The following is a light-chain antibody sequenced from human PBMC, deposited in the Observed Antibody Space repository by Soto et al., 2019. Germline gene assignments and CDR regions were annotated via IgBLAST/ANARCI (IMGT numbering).Light chain of an antibody. Sequence: EIVLTQSPGTLSLSPGARAPLSCRASQSVSSSYLAWYQQKPGQAPRLLIYGASTRATGIPARFSGSGSGTDFTLVISRLDPDDFAVYYCQHNGRSFGQGTRLEI. J-gene: IGKJ5*01. CDR2: GAS. CDR1: QSVSSSY. V-gene: IGKV3-20*01. CDR3: QHNGRS.